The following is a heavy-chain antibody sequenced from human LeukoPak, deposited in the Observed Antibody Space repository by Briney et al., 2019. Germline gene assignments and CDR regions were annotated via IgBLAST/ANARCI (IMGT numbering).Heavy chain of an antibody. Sequence: GGSLRLSCAASGINFNSYAMSWVRQAPGKGLEWVSGISGSGGSTHYEDSVKGRFTISRDNSKNTLYLQMKSLRADDTAVYFCAKGPDGFIGSGGDYGPPPFDYWGQGTLVTVSS. CDR2: ISGSGGST. CDR3: AKGPDGFIGSGGDYGPPPFDY. CDR1: GINFNSYA. V-gene: IGHV3-23*01. D-gene: IGHD2-21*01. J-gene: IGHJ4*02.